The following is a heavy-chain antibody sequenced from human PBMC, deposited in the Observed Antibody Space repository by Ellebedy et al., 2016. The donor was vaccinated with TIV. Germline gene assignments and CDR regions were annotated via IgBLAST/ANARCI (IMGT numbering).Heavy chain of an antibody. V-gene: IGHV1-46*01. J-gene: IGHJ4*02. CDR3: AIRYSSGWSLDY. CDR1: GYIFTSYY. Sequence: ASVKVSCXASGYIFTSYYMHWVRQAPGQGLEWMGIINPSGGRTSYAQKFQGRVTMTRDTSTSTVYMELSSLRSEDTAVYYCAIRYSSGWSLDYWGQGTLVTVSS. D-gene: IGHD6-19*01. CDR2: INPSGGRT.